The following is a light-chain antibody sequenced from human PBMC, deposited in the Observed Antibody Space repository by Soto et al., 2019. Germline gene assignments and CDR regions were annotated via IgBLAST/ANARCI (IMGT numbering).Light chain of an antibody. CDR2: DAS. V-gene: IGKV1-5*01. CDR1: HSINDW. Sequence: DNPLTQSPSSLSASVGDRVTIACRARHSINDWLAWYQQKPGKAPKLLIYDASSLESGVPSRFSGGGSGTEFSLIINGLQPEDFATYYCQQYHGFWFGQGTKVHIK. J-gene: IGKJ1*01. CDR3: QQYHGFW.